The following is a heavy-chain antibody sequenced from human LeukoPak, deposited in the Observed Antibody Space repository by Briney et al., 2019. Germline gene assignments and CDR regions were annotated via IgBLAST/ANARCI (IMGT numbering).Heavy chain of an antibody. J-gene: IGHJ4*02. CDR3: AKIVTDYYDSSGLDY. Sequence: GGSLRLSCAASGFTFSSYAMSWIRQAPGKGLEWVSGISGSGDNTYYADSVKGRFTTSRDNSKNTLYVQVNSLGTEDTAAYYCAKIVTDYYDSSGLDYWGQGTLVTVSS. CDR1: GFTFSSYA. V-gene: IGHV3-23*01. CDR2: ISGSGDNT. D-gene: IGHD3-22*01.